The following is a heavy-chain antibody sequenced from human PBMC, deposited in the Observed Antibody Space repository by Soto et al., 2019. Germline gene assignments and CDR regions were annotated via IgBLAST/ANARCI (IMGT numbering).Heavy chain of an antibody. Sequence: QLQLQESGPGLVKPSETLSLTCTVSGGSISSSSYYWGWIRQPPGKGLEWIGRIYYSGSTYYNPTLKSRVTISVDTSKNQFSLKLSSVTAADTAVYYCARLIWGDYWGQGTLVTVSS. J-gene: IGHJ4*02. CDR2: IYYSGST. V-gene: IGHV4-39*01. CDR3: ARLIWGDY. CDR1: GGSISSSSYY. D-gene: IGHD3-16*01.